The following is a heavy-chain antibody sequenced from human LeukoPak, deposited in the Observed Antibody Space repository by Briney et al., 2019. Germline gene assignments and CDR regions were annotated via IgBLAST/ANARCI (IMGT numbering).Heavy chain of an antibody. J-gene: IGHJ4*02. V-gene: IGHV1-18*01. CDR2: VSTTNDKA. D-gene: IGHD6-19*01. CDR1: GYTFTSYS. Sequence: ASVKVSCKASGYTFTSYSFSWVRQAPGQGLEWMGWVSTTNDKANYAQKLQGRVTMTTDTSTSTAYMELRSLRSDDTAVYYCARVADSSGWYENWYFDYWGQGTLVTVSS. CDR3: ARVADSSGWYENWYFDY.